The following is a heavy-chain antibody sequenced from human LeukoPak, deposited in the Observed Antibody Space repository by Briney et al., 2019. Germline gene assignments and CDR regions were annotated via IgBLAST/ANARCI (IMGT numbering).Heavy chain of an antibody. J-gene: IGHJ4*02. CDR1: GFKFDDYG. D-gene: IGHD1-1*01. Sequence: PPRGSLRLSCAASGFKFDDYGMSWVPQAPGKGLEWVSGINWDGGRRGYADSVKGRFTISRDNAKNSLYLQINSLRAEDTALYYCARGATGTTFDYWGQGTLVTV. V-gene: IGHV3-20*04. CDR2: INWDGGRR. CDR3: ARGATGTTFDY.